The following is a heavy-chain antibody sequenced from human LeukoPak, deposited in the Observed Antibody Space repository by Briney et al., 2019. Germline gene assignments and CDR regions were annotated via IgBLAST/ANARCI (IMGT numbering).Heavy chain of an antibody. Sequence: TGGSLRLSCAASGFTLSSYAMHWVRQAPGKGLEWVAVISYDGSNKYYADSVKGRFTISRDNSKNTLYLQMNSLRAEDTAVYYCARTIVGATRAFDIWGQGTMVTVSS. V-gene: IGHV3-30*04. CDR3: ARTIVGATRAFDI. J-gene: IGHJ3*02. D-gene: IGHD1-26*01. CDR2: ISYDGSNK. CDR1: GFTLSSYA.